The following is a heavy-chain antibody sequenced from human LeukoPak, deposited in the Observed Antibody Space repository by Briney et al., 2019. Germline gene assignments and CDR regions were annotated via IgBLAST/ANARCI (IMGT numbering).Heavy chain of an antibody. CDR2: IYYSGST. Sequence: PSETLSLTCTVSGGSISSYYWGWIRQPPGKGLEWIGSIYYSGSTNYNPSLKSRVTMSVDTSKNQFSLKLSSVTAADTAVYYCARGYLDAFDIWGQGTMVTVSS. CDR3: ARGYLDAFDI. J-gene: IGHJ3*02. D-gene: IGHD1-14*01. V-gene: IGHV4-59*12. CDR1: GGSISSYY.